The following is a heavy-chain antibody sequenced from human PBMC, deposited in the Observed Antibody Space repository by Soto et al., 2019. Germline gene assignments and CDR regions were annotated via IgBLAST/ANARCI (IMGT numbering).Heavy chain of an antibody. J-gene: IGHJ4*02. V-gene: IGHV3-23*01. CDR2: ISGSDGKT. CDR1: GFSFGSYA. Sequence: GGSLRLSCAASGFSFGSYALSWVRQAPGKGLEWVSTISGSDGKTFCADSVKGRFSISRDTSQSTLYLQMNSLRADDTAMYYCARWSYLDYWGEGTRVTVSS. D-gene: IGHD3-3*01. CDR3: ARWSYLDY.